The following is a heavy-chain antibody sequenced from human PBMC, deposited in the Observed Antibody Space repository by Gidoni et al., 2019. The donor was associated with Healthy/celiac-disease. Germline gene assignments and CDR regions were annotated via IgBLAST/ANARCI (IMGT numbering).Heavy chain of an antibody. J-gene: IGHJ4*02. CDR2: IWYDGSNK. CDR1: GFTFSSYG. V-gene: IGHV3-33*01. Sequence: QVQLVESGGGVVQPGRSLRLSCAASGFTFSSYGMHWVRQAPGKGLEWVAVIWYDGSNKYYADSVKGRFTISRDNSKNTLYLQMNSLRAEDTAVYYCARGATSRLVYFDYWGQGTLVTVSS. D-gene: IGHD1-26*01. CDR3: ARGATSRLVYFDY.